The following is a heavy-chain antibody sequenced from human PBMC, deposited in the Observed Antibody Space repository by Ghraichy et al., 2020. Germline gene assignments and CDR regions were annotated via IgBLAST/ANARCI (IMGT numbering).Heavy chain of an antibody. CDR3: ARDRIVRGLFTNWFDP. J-gene: IGHJ5*02. V-gene: IGHV3-74*01. CDR2: ISEDGSTT. Sequence: SCTGSGFSFRSYWMNWVRQLPGGGLEWVSRISEDGSTTTYADPVKGRVTISRDNANNTLYLQMKNLRAEDTAVYYCARDRIVRGLFTNWFDPWSQGTLVTVST. D-gene: IGHD4-17*01. CDR1: GFSFRSYW.